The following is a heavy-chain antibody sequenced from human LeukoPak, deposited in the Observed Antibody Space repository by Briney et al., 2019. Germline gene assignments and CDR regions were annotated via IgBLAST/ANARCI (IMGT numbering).Heavy chain of an antibody. D-gene: IGHD6-13*01. Sequence: GGSLRLSCAGSGVALSSDWMTWGREAAGKGGEWVANIKPDGSVKNYVDSVKGPFTIPRDNAENSLYLQMNSLRAEDTAVYYCARVGYTDEAFDYWGQGTLVTVSS. CDR1: GVALSSDW. V-gene: IGHV3-7*05. CDR2: IKPDGSVK. J-gene: IGHJ4*02. CDR3: ARVGYTDEAFDY.